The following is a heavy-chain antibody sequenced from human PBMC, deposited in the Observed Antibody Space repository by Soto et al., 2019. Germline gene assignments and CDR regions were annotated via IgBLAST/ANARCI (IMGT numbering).Heavy chain of an antibody. Sequence: QITLKESGPTLVKPTQTLTLTCTFSGFSLSTSGVGVGWIRQPPGKALEWLALTYWDNDKRYSPSLKSRLTITKDTSKNQVVLTVTNVDPVDTATYYCAHSRCGGDCLQSYSSHYYYGMDVWGQGTTVTVSS. CDR1: GFSLSTSGVG. CDR3: AHSRCGGDCLQSYSSHYYYGMDV. V-gene: IGHV2-5*02. D-gene: IGHD2-21*02. CDR2: TYWDNDK. J-gene: IGHJ6*02.